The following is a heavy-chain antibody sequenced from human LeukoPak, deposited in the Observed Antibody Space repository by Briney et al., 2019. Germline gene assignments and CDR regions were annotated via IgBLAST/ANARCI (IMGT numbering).Heavy chain of an antibody. CDR3: AKGGGWSPAVLFDY. CDR2: ISGSGGST. CDR1: RFTFSSYA. V-gene: IGHV3-23*01. D-gene: IGHD6-19*01. Sequence: PGGSLRLSCAASRFTFSSYAMSWVRQAPGKGLEWVSAISGSGGSTYYADSVKGRFTISRDNSKNTLYLQMNSLRAEDTAVYYCAKGGGWSPAVLFDYWGQGTLVTVSS. J-gene: IGHJ4*02.